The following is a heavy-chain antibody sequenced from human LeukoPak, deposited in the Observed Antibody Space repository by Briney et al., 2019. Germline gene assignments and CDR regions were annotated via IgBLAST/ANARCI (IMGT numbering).Heavy chain of an antibody. D-gene: IGHD1-1*01. CDR3: ARERLFSWILDI. CDR2: INPNSGGT. Sequence: ASVKVSCKASGYTFTGYYMHWVRQAPGRGLEWMGWINPNSGGTNYAQKFQGRVTMTRDTSISTAYMELSRLRSDDTAVCYCARERLFSWILDIWGQGTVVTVSS. V-gene: IGHV1-2*02. CDR1: GYTFTGYY. J-gene: IGHJ3*02.